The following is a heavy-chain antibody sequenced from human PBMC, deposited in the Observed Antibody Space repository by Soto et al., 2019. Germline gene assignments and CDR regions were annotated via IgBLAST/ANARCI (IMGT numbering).Heavy chain of an antibody. V-gene: IGHV3-11*01. J-gene: IGHJ6*02. CDR2: ISSRGSTI. CDR3: VRVEGRHYYYGLDV. D-gene: IGHD3-10*01. CDR1: GFTFSDYY. Sequence: QVQLVESGGGLVKPGGSLRLSCAASGFTFSDYYMSWIRQAPGKGLEWASYISSRGSTIYYADSVKGRFTIARDNVKWSLYLQVNSLRDEDTAVYYCVRVEGRHYYYGLDVWGQGSTVTVSS.